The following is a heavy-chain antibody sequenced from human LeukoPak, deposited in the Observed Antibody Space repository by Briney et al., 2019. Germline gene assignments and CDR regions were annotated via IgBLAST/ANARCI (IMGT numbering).Heavy chain of an antibody. CDR3: AKDGSIAVAGTLGY. V-gene: IGHV3-23*01. D-gene: IGHD6-19*01. CDR1: GFTFSSYA. Sequence: GGSLRLSCAASGFTFSSYAMSWVRQAPGKGLEWVSAISGSGGSTYYADSVKGRFTISRDNSKNTLYQQMNSLRAEDTAVYYCAKDGSIAVAGTLGYWGQGTLVTVSS. CDR2: ISGSGGST. J-gene: IGHJ4*02.